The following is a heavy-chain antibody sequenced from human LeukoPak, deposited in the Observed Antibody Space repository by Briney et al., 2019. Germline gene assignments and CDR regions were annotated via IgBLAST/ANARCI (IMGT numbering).Heavy chain of an antibody. CDR3: ARDPPIVVVPAAYGDY. CDR1: GYTFTGYY. J-gene: IGHJ4*02. Sequence: ASVKVSCKASGYTFTGYYMHWVRQAPGQGLEWMGWVNPNSGGTNYAQKFQGRVTMTRDTSISTAYMELSRLRSDDTAVYYCARDPPIVVVPAAYGDYWGQGTLVTVSS. CDR2: VNPNSGGT. V-gene: IGHV1-2*02. D-gene: IGHD2-2*01.